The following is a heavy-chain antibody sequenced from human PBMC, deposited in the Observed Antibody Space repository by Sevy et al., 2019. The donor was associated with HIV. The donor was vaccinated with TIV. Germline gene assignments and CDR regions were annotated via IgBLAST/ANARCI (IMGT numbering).Heavy chain of an antibody. CDR3: ARDGYDGSGYQRGLFDF. J-gene: IGHJ4*02. CDR1: GYIFTSYG. D-gene: IGHD3-22*01. V-gene: IGHV1-18*01. Sequence: ASVKVSCKASGYIFTSYGISWVRQAPRQGLEWMGWINGHNGNPNYVQNLQGRVTMTTDTSTNTAYMELRSLRSDDTAVYYCARDGYDGSGYQRGLFDFWGQGTLVTVSS. CDR2: INGHNGNP.